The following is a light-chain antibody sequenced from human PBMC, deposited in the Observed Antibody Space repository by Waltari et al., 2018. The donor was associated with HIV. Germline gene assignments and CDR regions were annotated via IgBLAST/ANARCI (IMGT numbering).Light chain of an antibody. CDR1: TSDMSSLTF. Sequence: HSVLTQPASVSGSPGQSITISCSGPTSDMSSLTFVSWYQQSPGRAPKLIMFEVSSRPSLISDRFSGSKSGDPASLTISALRTEDEADYFCSSYSPRGFVMFGGGTKVTVL. J-gene: IGLJ3*02. CDR2: EVS. CDR3: SSYSPRGFVM. V-gene: IGLV2-14*01.